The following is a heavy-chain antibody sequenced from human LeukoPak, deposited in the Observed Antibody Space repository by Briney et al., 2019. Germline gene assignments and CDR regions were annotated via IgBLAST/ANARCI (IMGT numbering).Heavy chain of an antibody. CDR2: INHSGST. D-gene: IGHD5-12*01. Sequence: SETLSLTCAVYGGSFRGYYWSWIREPPGKGLEWIGEINHSGSTNYNPSLKSRVTISVDTSKNQFSLKLSSVTAADTAVYYCARQERDIVATISNYWGQGTLVTVSS. CDR3: ARQERDIVATISNY. V-gene: IGHV4-34*01. CDR1: GGSFRGYY. J-gene: IGHJ4*02.